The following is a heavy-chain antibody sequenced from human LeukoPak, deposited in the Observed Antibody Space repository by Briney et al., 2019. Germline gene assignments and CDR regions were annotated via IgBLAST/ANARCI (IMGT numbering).Heavy chain of an antibody. CDR1: GGSFSGYY. J-gene: IGHJ5*02. CDR3: ARGKVITMVRGVIRRWLDP. D-gene: IGHD3-10*01. V-gene: IGHV4-34*01. CDR2: INHSGST. Sequence: PSETLSLTCAVYGGSFSGYYWSWIRQPPGKGLVWIGEINHSGSTNYNPSLKSRVTISVDTSKNQFSLKLSSVTAADTAVYYCARGKVITMVRGVIRRWLDPWGQGTLVTVSS.